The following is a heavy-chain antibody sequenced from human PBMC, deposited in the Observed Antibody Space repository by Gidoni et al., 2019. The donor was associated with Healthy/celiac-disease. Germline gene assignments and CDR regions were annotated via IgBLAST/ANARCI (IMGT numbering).Heavy chain of an antibody. CDR3: AIAVEINDY. Sequence: QVQLVQSGAAVKKPGSSVQVPCKASGGTFSRYTISWVRQAPGQGREWMGRIIPLLGIANYAQKFQGRVTITADKSTSTAYMELSSLRSEDTAVYYCAIAVEINDYWGQGTLVTVSS. V-gene: IGHV1-69*02. J-gene: IGHJ4*02. CDR2: IIPLLGIA. CDR1: GGTFSRYT.